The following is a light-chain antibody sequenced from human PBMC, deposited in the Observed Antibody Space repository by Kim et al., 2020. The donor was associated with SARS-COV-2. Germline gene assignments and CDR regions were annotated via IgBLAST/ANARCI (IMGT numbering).Light chain of an antibody. CDR3: GTWDSSLSAVV. CDR1: SSNIGNNY. Sequence: GQKDTISCSGRSSNIGNNYVSWYQQLPGTAPKRLIYDNNKRPSGIPDRFSGSKSGTSATLGITGLQTGDEADYYCGTWDSSLSAVVFGGGTQLTVL. CDR2: DNN. J-gene: IGLJ2*01. V-gene: IGLV1-51*01.